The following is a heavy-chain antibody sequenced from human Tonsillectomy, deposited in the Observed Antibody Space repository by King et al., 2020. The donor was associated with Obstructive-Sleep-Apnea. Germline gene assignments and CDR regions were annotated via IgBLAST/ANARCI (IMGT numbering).Heavy chain of an antibody. V-gene: IGHV4-59*08. Sequence: QLQESGPGLVKPSETLSLTCTVSGGSISNYYWSWIRQPPGKGLEWIGYMYYSGNTNFNPSLKSRVTISAETSKIQFSLRLSSVTAADTAIYYCARHRGVEDYGGYGDYFDYWGQGTLVTVSS. CDR3: ARHRGVEDYGGYGDYFDY. CDR1: GGSISNYY. CDR2: MYYSGNT. J-gene: IGHJ4*02. D-gene: IGHD5-12*01.